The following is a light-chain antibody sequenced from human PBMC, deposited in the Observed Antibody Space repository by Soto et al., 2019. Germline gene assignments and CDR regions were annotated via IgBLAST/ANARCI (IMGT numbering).Light chain of an antibody. CDR1: PSVPNY. CDR2: GAF. J-gene: IGKJ5*01. CDR3: QQRSDWFT. Sequence: EIALTQSPATLSLSPGERATLSCRASPSVPNYVAWYQQKPGQAPRLLIYGAFNRATGIPARFSGSGSGADYTLTISSLEPEDFGLYYCQQRSDWFTFGQGTRLEIK. V-gene: IGKV3-11*01.